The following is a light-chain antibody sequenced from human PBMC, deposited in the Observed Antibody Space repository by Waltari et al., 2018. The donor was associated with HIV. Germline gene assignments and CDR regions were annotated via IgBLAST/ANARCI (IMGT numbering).Light chain of an antibody. J-gene: IGLJ2*01. V-gene: IGLV3-25*03. CDR1: ALPNQY. CDR3: QSADNSGTFVI. CDR2: KDS. Sequence: SYELTQPPSVSVSPGQTARIPCSGDALPNQYAYWYQQKPGQAPVLVMYKDSERPSGIPDLFSGSSSGTTVRLTISRVQAEHEADYSCQSADNSGTFVIFGGGSKLTV.